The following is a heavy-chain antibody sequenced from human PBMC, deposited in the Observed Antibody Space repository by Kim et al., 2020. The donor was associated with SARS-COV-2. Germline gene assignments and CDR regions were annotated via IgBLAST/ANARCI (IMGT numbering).Heavy chain of an antibody. CDR3: AKDLWDIVVVVAATPFDY. Sequence: GGSLRLSCAASGFTFSSYAMSWVRQAPGKGLEWVSAISGSGGSTYYADSVKGRFTISRDNSKNTLYLQMNSLRAEDTAVYYCAKDLWDIVVVVAATPFDYWGQGTLVTVSS. CDR1: GFTFSSYA. J-gene: IGHJ4*02. CDR2: ISGSGGST. V-gene: IGHV3-23*01. D-gene: IGHD2-15*01.